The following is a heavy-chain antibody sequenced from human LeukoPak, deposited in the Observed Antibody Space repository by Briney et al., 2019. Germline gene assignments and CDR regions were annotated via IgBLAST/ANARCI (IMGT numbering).Heavy chain of an antibody. CDR2: IYYSGST. D-gene: IGHD3-16*01. CDR1: GGSISSGDYY. J-gene: IGHJ4*02. Sequence: PSETLSLTCTVSGGSISSGDYYWSWIRQPPGKGLECIGYIYYSGSTYYIPSLQSRLIISVDTSKNQFSLELSSVTAADTAVYYCARWNYYGFVWGRPFDYWGQGTLVTVSS. CDR3: ARWNYYGFVWGRPFDY. V-gene: IGHV4-30-4*08.